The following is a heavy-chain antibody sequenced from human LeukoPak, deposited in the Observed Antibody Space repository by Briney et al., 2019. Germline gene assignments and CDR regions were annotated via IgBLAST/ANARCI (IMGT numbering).Heavy chain of an antibody. CDR3: ARDHTWAFDY. CDR1: GFTFSDYS. Sequence: GGSLRLSCAASGFTFSDYSVNWVRQAPGRGLEWISYIGLGSGFVSYADSVKGRFTITSDTARNSLYLQMSSLRAEDTAVYFCARDHTWAFDYWGQGILVTVSS. J-gene: IGHJ4*02. V-gene: IGHV3-21*05. D-gene: IGHD1-26*01. CDR2: IGLGSGFV.